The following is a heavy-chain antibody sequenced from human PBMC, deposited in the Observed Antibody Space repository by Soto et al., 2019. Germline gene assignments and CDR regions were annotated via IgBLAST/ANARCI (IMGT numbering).Heavy chain of an antibody. CDR1: GFTFNDAW. Sequence: GGSLRLSCAASGFTFNDAWMTWVRQAPGKGLEWVGRIKTKTDGGTTDYAAPVKGRFTISRDDSKNTVYLQMNSLKIEDTGVYYCTTERCTGTNCYVKNAFDSWGQGTMVTVSS. CDR2: IKTKTDGGTT. V-gene: IGHV3-15*01. J-gene: IGHJ3*02. CDR3: TTERCTGTNCYVKNAFDS. D-gene: IGHD2-2*01.